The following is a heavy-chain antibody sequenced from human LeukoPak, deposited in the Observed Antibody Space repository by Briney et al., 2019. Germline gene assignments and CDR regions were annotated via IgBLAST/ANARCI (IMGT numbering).Heavy chain of an antibody. D-gene: IGHD3-22*01. V-gene: IGHV4-34*01. CDR3: AKGHPRGTYYYDSRGRGDY. Sequence: GGCISSNNWSWIRQPPGKGLEWTGEINHSGSTNYNPSLKSRVTISVDTSKNQFSLKLSSVTAADTAVYYCAKGHPRGTYYYDSRGRGDYWGQGTLVTVSS. J-gene: IGHJ4*02. CDR1: GGCISSNN. CDR2: INHSGST.